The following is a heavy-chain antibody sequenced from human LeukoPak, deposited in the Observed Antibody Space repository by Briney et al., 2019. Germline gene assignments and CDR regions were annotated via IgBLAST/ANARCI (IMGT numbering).Heavy chain of an antibody. Sequence: SETLSLTCTVSGGSISSYYWSWIRQPPGKGLEWIGEINHSGSTNYNPSLKSRVTISVDTSKNQFSLKLSSVTAADTAVYYCARARLWLGDAFDIWGQGTMVTVSS. CDR1: GGSISSYY. D-gene: IGHD5-18*01. V-gene: IGHV4-34*01. J-gene: IGHJ3*02. CDR3: ARARLWLGDAFDI. CDR2: INHSGST.